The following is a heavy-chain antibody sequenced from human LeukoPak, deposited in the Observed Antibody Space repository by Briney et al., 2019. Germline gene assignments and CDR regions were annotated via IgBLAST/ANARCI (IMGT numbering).Heavy chain of an antibody. V-gene: IGHV5-51*01. CDR1: GYSFVAYY. CDR3: ARHAESGSGTYYNVDC. Sequence: GESLKISCKGSGYSFVAYYIAWVRQMPGKGLEWLGIIYPRDSNTRYSPSFQGQVTISADKSLNTAYLQWSSLKASDTAMYYCARHAESGSGTYYNVDCWGQGTLVTVSS. CDR2: IYPRDSNT. J-gene: IGHJ4*02. D-gene: IGHD3-10*01.